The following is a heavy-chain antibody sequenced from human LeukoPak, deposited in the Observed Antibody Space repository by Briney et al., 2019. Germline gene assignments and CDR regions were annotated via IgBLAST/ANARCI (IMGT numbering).Heavy chain of an antibody. CDR1: GYSFTGHY. J-gene: IGHJ3*02. V-gene: IGHV7-4-1*02. Sequence: GASVKVSCKASGYSFTGHYMHWVRQAPGQGLEWMGWINTNTGNPTYAQGFTGRFVFSLDTSVSTAYLQISSLKAEDTAVYYCAGQWLEYAFDIWGQGTMVTVSS. D-gene: IGHD6-19*01. CDR3: AGQWLEYAFDI. CDR2: INTNTGNP.